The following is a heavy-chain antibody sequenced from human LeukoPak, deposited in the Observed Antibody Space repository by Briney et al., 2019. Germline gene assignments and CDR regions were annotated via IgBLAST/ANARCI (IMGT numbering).Heavy chain of an antibody. CDR3: ARGERGYSYGRYY. D-gene: IGHD5-18*01. Sequence: GGSLRLSCAASGFTFSSYWMSWVRQAPGKGLEWVANIKQDGSEKYYVDSVKGRFTISRDNAKNSLYLQMNSLRAEDTAVYYCARGERGYSYGRYYWGQGTLVTVSS. CDR1: GFTFSSYW. J-gene: IGHJ4*02. CDR2: IKQDGSEK. V-gene: IGHV3-7*01.